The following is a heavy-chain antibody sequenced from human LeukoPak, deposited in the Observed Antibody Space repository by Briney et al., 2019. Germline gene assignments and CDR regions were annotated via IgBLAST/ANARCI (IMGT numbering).Heavy chain of an antibody. CDR2: ISSSSSTI. V-gene: IGHV3-48*01. CDR3: ARGGYSGYDWGYYYYYYMDV. J-gene: IGHJ6*03. CDR1: GFTFSSYE. Sequence: GGSLRLSCAASGFTFSSYEMNWVRQAPGKGLEWVSYISSSSSTIYYADSVKGRFTISRDNAKNSLYLQMNSLRAEDTAVYYCARGGYSGYDWGYYYYYYMDVWGKGTTVTVSS. D-gene: IGHD5-12*01.